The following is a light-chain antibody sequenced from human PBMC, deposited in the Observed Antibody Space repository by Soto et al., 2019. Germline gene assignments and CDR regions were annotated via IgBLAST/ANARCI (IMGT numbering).Light chain of an antibody. V-gene: IGKV1-39*01. Sequence: DIQMTQSPSSLSASVGDRVTITCRASQNIGVYLNWYQKKPGKAPKLLIHAASSLHSGVPSTFSGSGSGTDFALTISSXQPEDFATYYCHQTAANPWTFAQGTKVDIK. J-gene: IGKJ1*01. CDR2: AAS. CDR1: QNIGVY. CDR3: HQTAANPWT.